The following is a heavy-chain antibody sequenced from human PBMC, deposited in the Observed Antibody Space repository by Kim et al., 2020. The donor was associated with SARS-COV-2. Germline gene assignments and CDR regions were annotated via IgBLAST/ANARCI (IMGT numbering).Heavy chain of an antibody. D-gene: IGHD3-22*01. V-gene: IGHV5-51*01. CDR3: ARPLFFYETSGYPGPYDS. CDR2: IYPRDSDT. CDR1: GYRFSSYW. Sequence: GESLKISCKASGYRFSSYWIAWVRQMPGKGLEWVGIIYPRDSDTRYSPSFEGQVTISSDESIATAYLDWSSLEASDSAIYYCARPLFFYETSGYPGPYDSWGQGTLVTVSS. J-gene: IGHJ4*02.